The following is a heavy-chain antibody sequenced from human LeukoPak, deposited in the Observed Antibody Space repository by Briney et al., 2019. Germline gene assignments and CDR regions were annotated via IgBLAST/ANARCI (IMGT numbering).Heavy chain of an antibody. CDR2: VNPKSGNT. V-gene: IGHV1-8*03. CDR1: GYTFTCHY. D-gene: IGHD2-8*01. J-gene: IGHJ4*02. CDR3: ARGLPLGYCTYGVCYPPKHFDF. Sequence: ASVKVSCKASGYTFTCHYMHWVRQAPGQGLEWMGWVNPKSGNTGYKQKFQARVTITRDTSITTAYMELSSLTSDDTAVYFCARGLPLGYCTYGVCYPPKHFDFWGQGTLVTVSS.